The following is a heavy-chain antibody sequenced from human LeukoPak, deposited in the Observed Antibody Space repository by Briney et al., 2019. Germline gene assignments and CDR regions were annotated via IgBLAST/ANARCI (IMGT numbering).Heavy chain of an antibody. Sequence: GASVKVSCKASGYTFTSYGISWVRQAPGQGLEWMGGIIPIFGTANYAQKFQGRVTITADESTSTAYMELSSLRSEDTAVYYCAREGGAAGRLIDYWGQGTLVTVSS. CDR2: IIPIFGTA. CDR1: GYTFTSYG. CDR3: AREGGAAGRLIDY. V-gene: IGHV1-69*13. J-gene: IGHJ4*02. D-gene: IGHD6-13*01.